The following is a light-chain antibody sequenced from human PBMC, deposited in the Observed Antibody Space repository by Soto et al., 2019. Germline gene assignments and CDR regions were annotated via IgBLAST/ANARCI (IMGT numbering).Light chain of an antibody. J-gene: IGKJ4*01. CDR2: DAS. CDR1: QTVRNNY. V-gene: IGKV3-20*01. CDR3: QQFSSYPLT. Sequence: EFVLTQSPGTLSLSPLERATLSCMASQTVRNNYLAWYQQKPGQAPRLLIYDASSRATGIPDRFSGGGSGTDFTLTISRLEPEDFAVYYCQQFSSYPLTFGGGTKVDI.